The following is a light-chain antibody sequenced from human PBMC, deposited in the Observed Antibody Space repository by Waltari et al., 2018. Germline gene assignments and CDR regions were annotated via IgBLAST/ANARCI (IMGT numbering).Light chain of an antibody. CDR3: QQYYSTPWT. Sequence: DIVMTPSPDSLAVSLGERGNHNCKSRQSVLYSSNNKNYLAWYQQKPGQPPKLLIYWASTRESGVPDRFSGSGSGTDFTLTISSLQAEDVAVYYCQQYYSTPWTFGQGTKVEIK. V-gene: IGKV4-1*01. CDR1: QSVLYSSNNKNY. CDR2: WAS. J-gene: IGKJ1*01.